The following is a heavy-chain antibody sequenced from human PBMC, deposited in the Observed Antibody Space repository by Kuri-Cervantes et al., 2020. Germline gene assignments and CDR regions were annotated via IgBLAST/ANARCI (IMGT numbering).Heavy chain of an antibody. V-gene: IGHV3-9*01. D-gene: IGHD1-26*01. CDR2: ISWNSASI. CDR3: AKSAVGATNAELDY. J-gene: IGHJ4*02. CDR1: GFTFDDYA. Sequence: LSLTCAASGFTFDDYAMHWVRQAPGKGLEWVSGISWNSASIGYADSVKGRLTISRDNAKNSLYLQMNSLRAEDTALYYCAKSAVGATNAELDYWGQGTLVTVSS.